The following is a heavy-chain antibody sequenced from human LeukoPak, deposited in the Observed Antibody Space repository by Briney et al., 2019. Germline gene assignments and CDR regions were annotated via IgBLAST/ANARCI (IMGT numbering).Heavy chain of an antibody. CDR1: GFTYSNYA. CDR3: AREGNYYGSGSYMD. J-gene: IGHJ4*02. D-gene: IGHD3-10*01. CDR2: ISGSGGNT. Sequence: GGSLRLSCAASGFTYSNYAMNWVRQAPGKGLEWVSSISGSGGNTHYADSVKGRFTISRDNSKNSLYLQMNSLRVEDTAVYYCAREGNYYGSGSYMDWGQGTLVTVSS. V-gene: IGHV3-23*01.